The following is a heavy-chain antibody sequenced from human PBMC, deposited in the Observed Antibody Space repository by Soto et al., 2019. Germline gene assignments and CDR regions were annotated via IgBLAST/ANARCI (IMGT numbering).Heavy chain of an antibody. D-gene: IGHD3-16*02. CDR3: ARGLSTLSPIDS. Sequence: QVQLQESGPGLVKPSGTLSLTCAVSGGSISSTNWWSWVRQPPGKGLEWIGEIYHSGSPNYNPSRQSRVTISVDKSKTQCSLKLSSVTAADTAVYYCARGLSTLSPIDSWGQGTLVTVSS. CDR2: IYHSGSP. CDR1: GGSISSTNW. J-gene: IGHJ4*02. V-gene: IGHV4-4*02.